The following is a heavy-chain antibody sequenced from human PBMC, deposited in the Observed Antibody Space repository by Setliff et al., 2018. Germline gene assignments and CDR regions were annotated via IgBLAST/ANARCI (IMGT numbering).Heavy chain of an antibody. CDR1: GVSISSYY. CDR3: ARHQDNGEDYFDY. CDR2: VYHSGST. Sequence: SETLSLTCNVSGVSISSYYWGWIRQAPGKGLEWIGSVYHSGSTFYNPSFKSRVTISVDTSKTQFSLRLRSVTAADTAVYYCARHQDNGEDYFDYCGQGTLVTVSS. V-gene: IGHV4-38-2*02. D-gene: IGHD1-1*01. J-gene: IGHJ4*02.